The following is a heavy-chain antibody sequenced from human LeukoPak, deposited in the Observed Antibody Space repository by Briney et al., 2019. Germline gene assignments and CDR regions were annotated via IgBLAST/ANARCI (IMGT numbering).Heavy chain of an antibody. Sequence: GGSLRLSCAASGFTFSSYSMNWVRQAPGKGLEWVSSISSSSSYIYYADSVKGRFTISRDNAKNSLYLQMNSLRAEDTAVYYCARVLRYFDWSSDYWGQGNLVTVSS. V-gene: IGHV3-21*01. J-gene: IGHJ4*02. D-gene: IGHD3-9*01. CDR2: ISSSSSYI. CDR1: GFTFSSYS. CDR3: ARVLRYFDWSSDY.